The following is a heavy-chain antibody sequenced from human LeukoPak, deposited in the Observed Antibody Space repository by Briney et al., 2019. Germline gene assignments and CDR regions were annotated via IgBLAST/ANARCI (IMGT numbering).Heavy chain of an antibody. CDR3: AKGGCVGTSCYRRAFDI. J-gene: IGHJ3*02. Sequence: GGSLRLSCAASGFTFSSYAMSWVRQAPGKGLEWVSAIGGSGGSTYYADSVKGRFTISRDNSKNTLYLQMNSLRAEDTAVYYCAKGGCVGTSCYRRAFDIWGQGTMVTVSS. V-gene: IGHV3-23*01. CDR2: IGGSGGST. D-gene: IGHD2-2*01. CDR1: GFTFSSYA.